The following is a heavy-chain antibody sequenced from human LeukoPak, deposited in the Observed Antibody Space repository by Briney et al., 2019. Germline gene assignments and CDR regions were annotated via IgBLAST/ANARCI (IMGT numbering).Heavy chain of an antibody. CDR1: GFTFSSYA. Sequence: GGSLRLSCAASGFTFSSYAMSWVRQAPGKGLEWVSAISGSGGSTYYADSVKGRFTISRDNSKNTLYLQMNSLRAEDTAVYYCARPEDYDFWSGYWTWGQGTLVTVSS. CDR2: ISGSGGST. V-gene: IGHV3-23*01. CDR3: ARPEDYDFWSGYWT. D-gene: IGHD3-3*01. J-gene: IGHJ5*02.